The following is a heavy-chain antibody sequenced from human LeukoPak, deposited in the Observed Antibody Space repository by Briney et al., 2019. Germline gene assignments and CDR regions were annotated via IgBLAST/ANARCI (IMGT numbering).Heavy chain of an antibody. J-gene: IGHJ5*02. CDR3: AKDRGNNYGLGVS. V-gene: IGHV3-23*01. CDR1: GFTFSDYY. CDR2: ISGSGGST. Sequence: PGGSLRLSCAASGFTFSDYYMSWVRQAPGKGLEWVSAISGSGGSTYYADAVKGRFTISRDNSKSTLYLQMSSLRAEDTAVYYCAKDRGNNYGLGVSWGQGTLVTVSS. D-gene: IGHD5-18*01.